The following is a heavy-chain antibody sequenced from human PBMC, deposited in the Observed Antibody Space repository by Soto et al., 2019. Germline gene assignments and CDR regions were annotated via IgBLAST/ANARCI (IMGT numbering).Heavy chain of an antibody. V-gene: IGHV1-69-2*01. J-gene: IGHJ4*02. CDR3: AYGSGSYLHYFEY. CDR1: GYTFTDHY. Sequence: GPQVKVSCKVSGYTFTDHYVHLVQQAPGKGLEWLGLVDPEESETIYAEKFQGRVTITADTSTDTAYMELRSLRSEDTGVYYCAYGSGSYLHYFEYWGQGTLVTVSS. CDR2: VDPEESET. D-gene: IGHD3-10*01.